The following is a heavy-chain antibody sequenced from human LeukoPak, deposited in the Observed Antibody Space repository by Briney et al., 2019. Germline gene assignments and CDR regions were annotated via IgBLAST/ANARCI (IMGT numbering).Heavy chain of an antibody. V-gene: IGHV4-34*01. CDR2: INHSGST. CDR1: GGSFSGYY. Sequence: SETLSLTCAVYGGSFSGYYWSWIRQPPGKGLEWIGEINHSGSTNYNPSLKSRVTISVDTSKNQFSLKLSSVTAADTAVYYCARGLGGYGGYVRPRFDPWGQGTLVTVSS. CDR3: ARGLGGYGGYVRPRFDP. D-gene: IGHD4-17*01. J-gene: IGHJ5*02.